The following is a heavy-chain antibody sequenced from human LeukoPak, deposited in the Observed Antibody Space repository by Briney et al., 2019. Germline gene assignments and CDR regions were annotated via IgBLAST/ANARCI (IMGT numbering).Heavy chain of an antibody. V-gene: IGHV4-34*01. J-gene: IGHJ6*02. D-gene: IGHD4-17*01. Sequence: SETLSLTCAVYGGSFSGYYWSWIRQPPGKGLEWIGEINHSGSTNYNPSLKSRVTISVDTSKNQFSLKLSSVTAADTAVYYCARQDYGDYYYYYGMDVWGQGTTVTVSS. CDR2: INHSGST. CDR3: ARQDYGDYYYYYGMDV. CDR1: GGSFSGYY.